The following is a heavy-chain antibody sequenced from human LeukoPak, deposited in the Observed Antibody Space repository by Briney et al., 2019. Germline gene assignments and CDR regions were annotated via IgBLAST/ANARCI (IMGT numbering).Heavy chain of an antibody. CDR2: FDPEDGET. J-gene: IGHJ4*02. V-gene: IGHV1-24*01. CDR3: ATHERLYYGSGSYSDY. Sequence: ASVKVSCKVSGYTLTELSMHWVRQAPGKGLEWMGGFDPEDGETIYAQKFQGRVTMTEDTSTDTAYMELSSLRSEGTAVYYCATHERLYYGSGSYSDYWGQGTLVTVSS. D-gene: IGHD3-10*01. CDR1: GYTLTELS.